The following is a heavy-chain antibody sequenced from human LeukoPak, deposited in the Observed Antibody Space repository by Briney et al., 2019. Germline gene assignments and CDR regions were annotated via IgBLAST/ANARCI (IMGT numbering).Heavy chain of an antibody. V-gene: IGHV4-39*01. CDR3: VRHCCSTPSKRTFDI. CDR1: GGSIWTSDYY. D-gene: IGHD2-2*01. Sequence: SETLSLTCTVSGGSIWTSDYYWGCIRQFPGKGLEWIGTISDGGSTYYNPSLESRVIISVDTSKNQSSLKLSSVTAADTAVYYCVRHCCSTPSKRTFDIWGQGTLVTVSS. CDR2: ISDGGST. J-gene: IGHJ3*02.